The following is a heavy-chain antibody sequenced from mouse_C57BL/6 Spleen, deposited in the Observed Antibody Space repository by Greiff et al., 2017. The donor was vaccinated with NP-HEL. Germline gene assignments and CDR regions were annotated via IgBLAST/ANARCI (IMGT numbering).Heavy chain of an antibody. V-gene: IGHV5-4*01. CDR1: GFTFSSYA. J-gene: IGHJ2*01. CDR2: ISDGGSYT. Sequence: DVHLVESGGGLVKPGGSLKLSCAASGFTFSSYAMSWVRQTPEKRLEWVATISDGGSYTYYPDNVKGRFTISRDNAKNNLYLQMSHLKSEDTAMYYCARDNYKYYFDYWGQGTTLTVSS. CDR3: ARDNYKYYFDY. D-gene: IGHD1-3*01.